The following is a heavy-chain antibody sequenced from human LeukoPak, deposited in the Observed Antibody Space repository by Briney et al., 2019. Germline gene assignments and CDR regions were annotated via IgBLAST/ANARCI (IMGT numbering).Heavy chain of an antibody. J-gene: IGHJ5*01. D-gene: IGHD2-2*01. CDR3: ARGEYRYCSSTSCRAGWFDL. CDR1: GGSISSYY. V-gene: IGHV4-59*01. CDR2: IYYSGST. Sequence: PSETLSLTCTVSGGSISSYYWSWIRQPPGKGLEWIGYIYYSGSTNYNPSLKSRVTISVDTSKNQFSLKLSSVTAADTAVYYCARGEYRYCSSTSCRAGWFDLWGQGTMVTVSS.